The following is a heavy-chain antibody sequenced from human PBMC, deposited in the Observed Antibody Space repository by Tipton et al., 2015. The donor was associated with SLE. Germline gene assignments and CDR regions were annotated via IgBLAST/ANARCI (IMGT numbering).Heavy chain of an antibody. Sequence: SLRLSCAASGFTFDDYGMSWVRQAPGKGLEWVSGINWNGGSTGYADSVKGRFTISRDNAKNSLYLQMNSLRAEDTALYHCARRGQGGYGELNWYFDLWGRGTLVTVSS. J-gene: IGHJ2*01. CDR1: GFTFDDYG. V-gene: IGHV3-20*01. CDR2: INWNGGST. D-gene: IGHD3-22*01. CDR3: ARRGQGGYGELNWYFDL.